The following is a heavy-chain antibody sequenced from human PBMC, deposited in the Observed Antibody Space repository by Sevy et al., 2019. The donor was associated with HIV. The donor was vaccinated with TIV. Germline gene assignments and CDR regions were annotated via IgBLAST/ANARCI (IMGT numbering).Heavy chain of an antibody. V-gene: IGHV5-51*01. CDR3: ARQVSGDGSTYYHPTNFDY. CDR2: IYPGDSDT. J-gene: IGHJ4*02. CDR1: GYSFISYW. D-gene: IGHD3-22*01. Sequence: GESLKISCKGSGYSFISYWIGWVRQMPGKGLEWMGIIYPGDSDTRYSPSFQGQVTTSADKSTSTAYLQWSGLKASDTAMYYCARQVSGDGSTYYHPTNFDYWGQGTLVTVSS.